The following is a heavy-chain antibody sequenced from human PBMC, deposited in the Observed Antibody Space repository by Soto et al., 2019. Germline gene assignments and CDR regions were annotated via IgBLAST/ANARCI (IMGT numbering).Heavy chain of an antibody. V-gene: IGHV1-69*13. J-gene: IGHJ6*02. D-gene: IGHD3-9*01. Sequence: SVKVSCKASGGTFSSYAISWVRQAPGQGLEWMGGIIPIFGTANYAQKFQGRVTITADESTSTAYMELSSLRSEDTAVYYCARGDYDIFDGAYYYYGMDVWGQGTTGTVSS. CDR1: GGTFSSYA. CDR2: IIPIFGTA. CDR3: ARGDYDIFDGAYYYYGMDV.